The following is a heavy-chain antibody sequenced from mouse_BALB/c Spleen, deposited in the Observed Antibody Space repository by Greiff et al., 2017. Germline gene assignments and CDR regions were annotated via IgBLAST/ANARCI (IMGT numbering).Heavy chain of an antibody. CDR3: ARGLAY. CDR2: IDPANGNT. J-gene: IGHJ3*01. CDR1: GFNIKDTY. D-gene: IGHD3-3*01. Sequence: EVHLVESGAELVKPGASVKLSCTASGFNIKDTYMHWVKQRPEQGLEWIGRIDPANGNTKYDPKFQGKATITADTSSNTAYLQLSSLTSEDTAVYYCARGLAYWGQGTLVTVSA. V-gene: IGHV14-3*02.